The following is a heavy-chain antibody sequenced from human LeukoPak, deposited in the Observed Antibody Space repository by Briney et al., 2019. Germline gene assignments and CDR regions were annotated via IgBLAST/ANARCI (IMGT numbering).Heavy chain of an antibody. D-gene: IGHD3-22*01. Sequence: SGGSLRLSCAASGFTFSSYSMNWVRQAPGKGLEWVSSISSSSSYIYYADSVKGRFTISRDNSKNTLYLQMNSLRAEDTAVYYCAKDGNYYDSSRARALWGQGTLVTVSS. V-gene: IGHV3-21*04. J-gene: IGHJ4*02. CDR2: ISSSSSYI. CDR3: AKDGNYYDSSRARAL. CDR1: GFTFSSYS.